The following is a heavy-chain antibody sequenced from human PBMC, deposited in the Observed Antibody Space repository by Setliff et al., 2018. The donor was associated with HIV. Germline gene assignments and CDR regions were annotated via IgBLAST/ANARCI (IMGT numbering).Heavy chain of an antibody. J-gene: IGHJ6*02. CDR2: IYTSGST. Sequence: KLSETLSLTCTVSGGSISSGTYYWSWVRQPAGKGLEWIGRIYTSGSTNYNPSLKSRVTISLDTSKNQFSLKLSSVTAADTAVYYCARENGRTNYYYYYGLDVWGQGTTVTVSS. CDR3: ARENGRTNYYYYYGLDV. CDR1: GGSISSGTYY. V-gene: IGHV4-61*02.